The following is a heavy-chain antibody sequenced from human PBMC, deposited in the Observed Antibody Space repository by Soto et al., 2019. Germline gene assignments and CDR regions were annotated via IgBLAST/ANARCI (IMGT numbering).Heavy chain of an antibody. CDR2: ISAYNGDT. CDR3: ARGILSGYYVEWFDP. V-gene: IGHV1-18*04. Sequence: ASVKVSCKASGYSFSSYAITWVRQAPGQGLEWMGWISAYNGDTNYAQKLQGSVSMTTDTSTSTAYMELRSLRLDDTAVYYCARGILSGYYVEWFDPWGQGTLVTVSS. CDR1: GYSFSSYA. D-gene: IGHD3-9*01. J-gene: IGHJ5*02.